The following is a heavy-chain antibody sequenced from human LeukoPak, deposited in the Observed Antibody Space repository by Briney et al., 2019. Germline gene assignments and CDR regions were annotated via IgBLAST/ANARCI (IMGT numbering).Heavy chain of an antibody. CDR1: GYTLTELS. J-gene: IGHJ4*02. D-gene: IGHD3-16*01. CDR3: ARVVRLRGAYYFDY. CDR2: FDPEDGET. Sequence: GASVKVSCKVSGYTLTELSMHWVRQAPGKGLEWMGGFDPEDGETIYAQKLQGRVTMTTDTSTSTAYMELRSLRSDDTAVYYCARVVRLRGAYYFDYWGQGTLVTVSS. V-gene: IGHV1-24*01.